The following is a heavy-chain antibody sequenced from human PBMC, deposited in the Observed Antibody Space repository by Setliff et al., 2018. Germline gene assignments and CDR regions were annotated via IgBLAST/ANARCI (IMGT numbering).Heavy chain of an antibody. CDR1: GFTFSSYE. J-gene: IGHJ4*02. D-gene: IGHD3-22*01. CDR2: ISSSGTAM. CDR3: AVPHDPYDRSGYYEPYFDY. V-gene: IGHV3-48*03. Sequence: LRLSCAVSGFTFSSYEMNWVRQAPGKGLEWVSYISSSGTAMYYVDSVKGRFTISRDNAKNSLYLQMNSLRAEGTAVYYCAVPHDPYDRSGYYEPYFDYWGQGTLVTVSS.